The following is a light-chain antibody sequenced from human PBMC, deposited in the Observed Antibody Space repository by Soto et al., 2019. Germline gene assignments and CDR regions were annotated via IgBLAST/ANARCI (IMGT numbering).Light chain of an antibody. Sequence: EIVMTQSPATLSVSPGERATLSCRASQSVSSNLAWYQQKPGQAPRLLISGASTRATGIPARFSGSGSGTEFTLTISSLQSEDCAVYYCQQYNNWWTFGQGTKVEIK. J-gene: IGKJ1*01. CDR1: QSVSSN. CDR2: GAS. CDR3: QQYNNWWT. V-gene: IGKV3-15*01.